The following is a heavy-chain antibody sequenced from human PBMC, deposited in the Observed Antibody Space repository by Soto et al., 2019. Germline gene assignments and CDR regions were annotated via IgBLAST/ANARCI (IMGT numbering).Heavy chain of an antibody. CDR1: GGTFSTYT. D-gene: IGHD3-22*01. Sequence: QVQLVQSGAEVKKPGSSVKVSCKASGGTFSTYTMSWVRQAPGQGLEWMGGIIPMFGTTTYAENFQGRVTSTEAESTGTAYMELASLGSEDTAVYYCTRDLYYFDSSAYSGQNCFDPGGQGTRGTVSS. V-gene: IGHV1-69*12. CDR3: TRDLYYFDSSAYSGQNCFDP. J-gene: IGHJ5*02. CDR2: IIPMFGTT.